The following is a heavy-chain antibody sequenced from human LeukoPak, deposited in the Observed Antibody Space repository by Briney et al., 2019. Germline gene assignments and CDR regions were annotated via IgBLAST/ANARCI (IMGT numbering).Heavy chain of an antibody. Sequence: ASVKVSCKASGYTFTSYDINWVRQATGQGLEWMGWMNPNSGNTGYAQKFQGRVTMTRNTSISTAYMELSGLRSEDTAVYYCARGWRHSGYQIDEYFQHWGQGTLVTVSS. J-gene: IGHJ1*01. CDR2: MNPNSGNT. CDR3: ARGWRHSGYQIDEYFQH. V-gene: IGHV1-8*01. D-gene: IGHD5-12*01. CDR1: GYTFTSYD.